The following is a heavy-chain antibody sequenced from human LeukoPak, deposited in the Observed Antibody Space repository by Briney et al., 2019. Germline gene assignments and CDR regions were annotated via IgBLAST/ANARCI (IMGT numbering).Heavy chain of an antibody. CDR3: AREFSSSAGSGN. D-gene: IGHD6-6*01. CDR2: IKQDGSEK. Sequence: GSLRLSCAASGFTFSSYSMSWVRQAPGKGLEWVANIKQDGSEKYYVDSVKGRFTISRDSAKNSLYLQMNSLRAEDTAVYYCAREFSSSAGSGNWGQGTLVTVSS. CDR1: GFTFSSYS. J-gene: IGHJ4*02. V-gene: IGHV3-7*01.